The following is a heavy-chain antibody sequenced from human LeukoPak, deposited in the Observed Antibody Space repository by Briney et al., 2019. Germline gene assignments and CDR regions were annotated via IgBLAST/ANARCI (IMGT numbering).Heavy chain of an antibody. CDR1: GFTFSSYA. CDR2: ISYDGSNK. D-gene: IGHD2-2*02. CDR3: ARVRAAYCTSTSCYTGYFDY. J-gene: IGHJ4*02. Sequence: PGGSLRLSCAASGFTFSSYAMQWVRQAPGKGLEWVAVISYDGSNKYYADSVKGRFTISRDNSKNTLYLQMNSLRAEDTAVYYCARVRAAYCTSTSCYTGYFDYWGQGTLVTVSS. V-gene: IGHV3-30-3*01.